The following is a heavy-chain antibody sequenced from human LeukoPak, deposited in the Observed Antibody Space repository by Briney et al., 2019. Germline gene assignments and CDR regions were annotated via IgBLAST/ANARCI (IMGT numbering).Heavy chain of an antibody. CDR2: INHSGST. CDR3: ARFPPYGEMATMGRDY. J-gene: IGHJ4*02. V-gene: IGHV4-34*01. D-gene: IGHD5-24*01. CDR1: GGSFSGYY. Sequence: PSETLSLTCAVYGGSFSGYYWSWIRQPPGKGLEWIWEINHSGSTNYNPSLKSRVTISVDTSKNQFSLKLSSVTAADTAVYYCARFPPYGEMATMGRDYWGQGTLVTVSS.